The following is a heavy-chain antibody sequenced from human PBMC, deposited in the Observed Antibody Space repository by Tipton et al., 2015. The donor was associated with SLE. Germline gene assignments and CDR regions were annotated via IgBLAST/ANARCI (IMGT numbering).Heavy chain of an antibody. CDR3: AKDYNHDNADYN. CDR2: IYYSRFT. CDR1: GGSISSYY. J-gene: IGHJ4*02. D-gene: IGHD4-17*01. V-gene: IGHV4-59*12. Sequence: TLSLTCTVSGGSISSYYWSWIRQPPGKGLEWIGYIYYSRFTNYNPSLKSRDTISVDTSKNQFSLKLSSVAVADTAVYYCAKDYNHDNADYNWGQGTLVIVSS.